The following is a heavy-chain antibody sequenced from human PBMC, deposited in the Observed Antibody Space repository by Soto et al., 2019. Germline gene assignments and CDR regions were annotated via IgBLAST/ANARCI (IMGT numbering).Heavy chain of an antibody. D-gene: IGHD3-10*01. V-gene: IGHV4-34*01. Sequence: SETLSLTCAVYGGSFSGYYWSWIRQPPGKGLEWIGEINHSGSTNYNPSLKSRVTISVDTSKNQFSLKLSSVTAADTAVYYCARPSYYYGSGSLGTFDYWGQGTLVTVSS. CDR2: INHSGST. CDR1: GGSFSGYY. J-gene: IGHJ4*02. CDR3: ARPSYYYGSGSLGTFDY.